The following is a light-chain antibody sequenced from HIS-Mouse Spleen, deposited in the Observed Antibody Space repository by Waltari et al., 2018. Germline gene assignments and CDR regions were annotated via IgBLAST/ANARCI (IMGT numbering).Light chain of an antibody. J-gene: IGLJ3*02. Sequence: QSVLTQPPSASGTPGQRVTISCSGSSSNIGSNTVNWYQQLPGTAPKLLSYSNNQRPSGVPDRFPGSKSGTSASLAISGLQSEDEADYYCAAWDDSLNGWVFGGGTKLTVL. V-gene: IGLV1-44*01. CDR1: SSNIGSNT. CDR3: AAWDDSLNGWV. CDR2: SNN.